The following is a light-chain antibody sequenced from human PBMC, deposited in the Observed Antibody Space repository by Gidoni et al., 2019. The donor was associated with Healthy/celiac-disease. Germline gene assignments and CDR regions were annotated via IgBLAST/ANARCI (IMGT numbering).Light chain of an antibody. CDR1: SSNIGSNT. J-gene: IGLJ3*02. V-gene: IGLV1-44*01. CDR2: NNN. CDR3: AAWDDSLNGPL. Sequence: QSVRTQTPSASGTPGQRVTISCSGSSSNIGSNTVNWYQQLPGTAPKLLIYNNNQRPSGVPDRFSGSKSGTSASLAISGLQSEDEADYYCAAWDDSLNGPLFGGGTKLTVL.